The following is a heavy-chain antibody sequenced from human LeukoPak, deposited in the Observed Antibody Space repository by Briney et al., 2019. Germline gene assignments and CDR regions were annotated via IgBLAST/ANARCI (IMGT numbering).Heavy chain of an antibody. CDR3: AKDPRAAGYYYYYGMDV. Sequence: GGSLRLSCAASGFTFSSYGMHWVRQAPGRGLEWVAFIRYDGSNKYYADSVKGRFTISRDNSKNTLYLQMNSLGAEDTAVYYCAKDPRAAGYYYYYGMDVWGQGTTVTASS. V-gene: IGHV3-30*02. D-gene: IGHD6-13*01. J-gene: IGHJ6*02. CDR2: IRYDGSNK. CDR1: GFTFSSYG.